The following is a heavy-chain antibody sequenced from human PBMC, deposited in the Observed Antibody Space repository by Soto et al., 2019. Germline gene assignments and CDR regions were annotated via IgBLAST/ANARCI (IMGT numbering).Heavy chain of an antibody. CDR2: IYYSGST. CDR1: GGSISSGGYY. Sequence: QVQLQESGPGLVKPSQTLSLTCTVSGGSISSGGYYWSWIRQHPGKGLAWIGYIYYSGSTYYNPCPKSRVTMAVDTSKNQFSLKLSSVTAADTAVYYGAGCRLTTVRYFDLWGRGTPVTVSS. D-gene: IGHD4-17*01. V-gene: IGHV4-31*03. CDR3: AGCRLTTVRYFDL. J-gene: IGHJ2*01.